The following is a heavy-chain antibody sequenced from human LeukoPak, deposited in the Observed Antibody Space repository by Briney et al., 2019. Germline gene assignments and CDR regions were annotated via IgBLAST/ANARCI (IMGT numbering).Heavy chain of an antibody. Sequence: ASVKVSCKASGYIFTDYHIHWVRQAPGQGLEWVGWINPNSGVTNYAQKFQGRVTMTRDTSISTAYMELSRLRSDDTVVYYCARDPLSTVGAMTPFDYWGQGTLVTVSS. V-gene: IGHV1-2*02. CDR2: INPNSGVT. D-gene: IGHD1-26*01. CDR1: GYIFTDYH. CDR3: ARDPLSTVGAMTPFDY. J-gene: IGHJ4*02.